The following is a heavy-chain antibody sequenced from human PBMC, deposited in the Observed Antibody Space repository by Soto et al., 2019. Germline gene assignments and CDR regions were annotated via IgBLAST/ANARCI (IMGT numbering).Heavy chain of an antibody. CDR2: INPNGGST. CDR3: ARGLAAGEY. V-gene: IGHV1-46*01. Sequence: QVQLVQSGAEVKNPGASVKVSCKASGYTFTNYYIHWVRQAPGQGLEWMAIINPNGGSTNNAQKFKGRVTLARDTFTSTVYMERSSSRSEDTAIYYCARGLAAGEYLRQGILVTFSS. CDR1: GYTFTNYY. J-gene: IGHJ4*02.